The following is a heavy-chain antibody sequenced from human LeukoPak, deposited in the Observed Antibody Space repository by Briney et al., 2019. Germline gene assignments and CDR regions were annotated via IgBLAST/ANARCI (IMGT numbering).Heavy chain of an antibody. D-gene: IGHD5-12*01. CDR3: ARGYSGYLFFDY. J-gene: IGHJ4*02. Sequence: ASVKVSCTASGYTFTSYDINWVRQATGQGLEWMGWMNPNSGNTGYAQKFQGRVTMTRNTSISTAYMELSSLRSEDTAVYYCARGYSGYLFFDYWGQGTLVTVSS. CDR1: GYTFTSYD. CDR2: MNPNSGNT. V-gene: IGHV1-8*01.